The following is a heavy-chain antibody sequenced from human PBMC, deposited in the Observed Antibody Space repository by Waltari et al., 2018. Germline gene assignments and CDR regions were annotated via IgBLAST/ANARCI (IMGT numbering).Heavy chain of an antibody. CDR1: GFTFSNYW. CDR3: ARLSNWAGDY. CDR2: IISDGSST. J-gene: IGHJ4*02. Sequence: EVQLVESGGGLVQPGGSLRLSCAASGFTFSNYWMYWVRHAPGKGLVWVSRIISDGSSTTYADSVKGRFTISRDNAKNTLYLQMNSLRAEDTAVYYCARLSNWAGDYWGQGTLVTVSS. D-gene: IGHD1-1*01. V-gene: IGHV3-74*01.